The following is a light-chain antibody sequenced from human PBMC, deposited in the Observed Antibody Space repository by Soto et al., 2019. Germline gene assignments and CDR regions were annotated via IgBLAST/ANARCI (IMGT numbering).Light chain of an antibody. J-gene: IGKJ5*01. Sequence: EILMTPSPSTLSVSPGDRAALSCMASHSVGRSLAWYQQKPGQAPRLLIYDASDRATGIPGRFSGSGSGTVFTLTISSLEPEDFAVYYCQQRGNWPPITFGQGTRLEIK. CDR2: DAS. V-gene: IGKV3-11*01. CDR1: HSVGRS. CDR3: QQRGNWPPIT.